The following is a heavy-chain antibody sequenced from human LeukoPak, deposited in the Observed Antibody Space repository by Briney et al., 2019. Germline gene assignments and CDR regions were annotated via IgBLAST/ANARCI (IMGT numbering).Heavy chain of an antibody. CDR2: INPNSGGT. CDR3: ARDRKSSGPIDA. V-gene: IGHV1-2*02. Sequence: ASVKVSCKASGYTFTGYYMHWVRQAPGQGLEWMGWINPNSGGTNYAQKFQGRVTMTRDTSISTAYMELSRLRSDDTAVYYCARDRKSSGPIDAWGQGTLVTVSS. CDR1: GYTFTGYY. D-gene: IGHD6-19*01. J-gene: IGHJ5*02.